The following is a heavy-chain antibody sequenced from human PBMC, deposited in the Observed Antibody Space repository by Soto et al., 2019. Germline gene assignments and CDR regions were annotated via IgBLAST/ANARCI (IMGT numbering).Heavy chain of an antibody. D-gene: IGHD3-16*01. CDR3: TREASSWGFAFDL. V-gene: IGHV3-23*01. J-gene: IGHJ3*01. CDR1: GFTFSHYA. Sequence: EVQLLESGGGLVQPGGSLRLSCAASGFTFSHYAMSWVRQAPGKGQQWVSTIFGSGAPTHYADSVKGRFGISRDNSNNMLFLEMNSLKDEDTAVYYCTREASSWGFAFDLWGQGTRVAVSS. CDR2: IFGSGAPT.